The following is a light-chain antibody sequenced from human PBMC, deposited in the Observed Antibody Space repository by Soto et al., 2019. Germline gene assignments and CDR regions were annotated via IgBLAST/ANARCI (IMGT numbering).Light chain of an antibody. CDR3: CSYAGSSLYVV. V-gene: IGLV2-23*01. CDR2: EGS. CDR1: SSDVGSYNL. J-gene: IGLJ2*01. Sequence: QSALTQPASVSGSPGQSITISCTGTSSDVGSYNLVSWYQQHPGKAPKLMIYEGSKRPSGVSNRFSGSKSGNTASLTISGLQAEDEAYYYCCSYAGSSLYVVFGGGTKLTAL.